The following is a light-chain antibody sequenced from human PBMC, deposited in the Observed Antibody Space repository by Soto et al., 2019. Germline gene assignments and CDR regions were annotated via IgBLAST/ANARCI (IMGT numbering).Light chain of an antibody. Sequence: DIQMTQSPSSLSASVGDRVTITCRASQYISTYLNWYQHISGKAPKLLIYTASFLPSGVPPRFSGTASGTDFTLTISNLQPEDFATYYCQQTYGFPLTFGGGTKVEVK. CDR1: QYISTY. CDR3: QQTYGFPLT. J-gene: IGKJ4*01. V-gene: IGKV1-39*01. CDR2: TAS.